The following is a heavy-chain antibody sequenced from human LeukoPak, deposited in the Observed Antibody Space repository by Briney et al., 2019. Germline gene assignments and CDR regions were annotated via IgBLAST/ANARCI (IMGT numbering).Heavy chain of an antibody. V-gene: IGHV3-30*18. CDR3: ANERSPMVPSPIDY. CDR1: GFTFSSYG. D-gene: IGHD3-10*01. CDR2: ISYDGSNK. Sequence: GRSLRLSCAASGFTFSSYGMHWVRQAPGKGLEWVAVISYDGSNKYYADSVKGRFTISRDNSKNTLYLQMNSLRAEDTAVYYCANERSPMVPSPIDYWGQGTLVTVSS. J-gene: IGHJ4*02.